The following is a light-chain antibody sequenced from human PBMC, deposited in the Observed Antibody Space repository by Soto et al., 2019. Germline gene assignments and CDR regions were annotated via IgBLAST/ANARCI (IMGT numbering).Light chain of an antibody. V-gene: IGLV2-14*01. Sequence: VRTQPASVSGSPGQSITISCTGTSSDVGGYNYVSWYQHHPGKAPKLMIYEVSNRPSGVSYRFSGSKSGNTASLTISGLQAEDEADYYCNSYTGSGIVFGTGTKVTVL. CDR3: NSYTGSGIV. CDR2: EVS. J-gene: IGLJ1*01. CDR1: SSDVGGYNY.